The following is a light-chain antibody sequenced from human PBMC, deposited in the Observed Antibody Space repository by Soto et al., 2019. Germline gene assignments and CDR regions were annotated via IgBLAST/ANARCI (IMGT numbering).Light chain of an antibody. J-gene: IGLJ2*01. CDR2: EVS. CDR1: SSDVGGYNY. Sequence: QSALTQPPSASGSPGQSVTISCTGSSSDVGGYNYVSWYQQHPGKAPKLMIHEVSRRPSGVPDRISGSKSGNTASLTVSGLQAEDEAYYYCSSYGGSNTLVFGGGTKLTVL. V-gene: IGLV2-8*01. CDR3: SSYGGSNTLV.